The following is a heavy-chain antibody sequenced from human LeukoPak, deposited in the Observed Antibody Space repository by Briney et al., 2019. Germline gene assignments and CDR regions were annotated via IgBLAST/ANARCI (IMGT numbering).Heavy chain of an antibody. V-gene: IGHV3-23*01. CDR1: GFTFSKYA. D-gene: IGHD3-22*01. J-gene: IGHJ4*02. Sequence: PGGSLRLSCAASGFTFSKYAMTWVRQAPGKGLEWVSGISVSGGSTNYADSVKGRFTISRGNSKNTLSLQMNSLRAEDTAVYHCAKSNYFESGGYYFFDYWGQGTLVTVSS. CDR2: ISVSGGST. CDR3: AKSNYFESGGYYFFDY.